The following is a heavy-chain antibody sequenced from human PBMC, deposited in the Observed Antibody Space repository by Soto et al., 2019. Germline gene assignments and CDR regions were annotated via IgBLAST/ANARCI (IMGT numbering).Heavy chain of an antibody. Sequence: PSETLSLTCTISCGSISVYYWSWIRQPPGQALEWIGYIYYSGSPYYNPSPRSRVIISADTSKNQISLKLTSATAADTAVYYCARGVGSSPPRYWGRGTLVTVSS. V-gene: IGHV4-59*01. D-gene: IGHD1-26*01. CDR1: CGSISVYY. J-gene: IGHJ4*02. CDR3: ARGVGSSPPRY. CDR2: IYYSGSP.